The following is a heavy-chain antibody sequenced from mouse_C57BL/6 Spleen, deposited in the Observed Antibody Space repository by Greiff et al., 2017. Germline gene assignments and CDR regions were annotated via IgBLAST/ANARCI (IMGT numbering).Heavy chain of an antibody. CDR2: INPSNGGT. J-gene: IGHJ1*03. V-gene: IGHV1-53*01. CDR1: GYTFTSYW. Sequence: QVHVKQPGTELVKPGASVKLSCKASGYTFTSYWMHWVKQRPGQGLEWIGNINPSNGGTNYNEKFKSKATLTVDKSSSTAYMQLSSLTSEDSAVYYCARPGRGNYWYFDVWGTGTTVTVSS. CDR3: ARPGRGNYWYFDV. D-gene: IGHD3-1*01.